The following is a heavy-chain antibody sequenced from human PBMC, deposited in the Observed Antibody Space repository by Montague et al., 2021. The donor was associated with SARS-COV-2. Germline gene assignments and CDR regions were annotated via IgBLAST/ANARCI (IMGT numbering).Heavy chain of an antibody. V-gene: IGHV3-30-3*01. CDR3: ATDPDDYSYYGAFDY. CDR2: ISYDGINK. D-gene: IGHD4-11*01. J-gene: IGHJ4*02. Sequence: SLRLSCAASGFTFSSYAMHWVRQAPGKGLEWVAVISYDGINKYYADSVKGRFTLSRDNSKNTLYLQMNSLRGEDTAVYYCATDPDDYSYYGAFDYWGQGTLVTVSS. CDR1: GFTFSSYA.